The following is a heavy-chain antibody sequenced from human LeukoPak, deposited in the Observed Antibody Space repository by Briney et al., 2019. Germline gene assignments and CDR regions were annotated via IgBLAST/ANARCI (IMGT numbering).Heavy chain of an antibody. J-gene: IGHJ4*02. Sequence: GGSLSLSCAASGFTFNTYWMHCVRQAPGKGLVWVSRIDSDGSSTSYADSVKGRFTISRDDAKNTLYLQMNSLRAEDTAVYYCTRDYDILWGQGTLVTVSS. CDR2: IDSDGSST. CDR1: GFTFNTYW. V-gene: IGHV3-74*01. D-gene: IGHD3-9*01. CDR3: TRDYDIL.